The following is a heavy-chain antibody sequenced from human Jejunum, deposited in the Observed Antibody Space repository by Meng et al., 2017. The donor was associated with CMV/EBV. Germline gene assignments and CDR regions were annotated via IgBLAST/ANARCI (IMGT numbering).Heavy chain of an antibody. D-gene: IGHD3-16*01. CDR1: GFIFSDQH. CDR2: IRNRAESYTI. V-gene: IGHV3-72*01. Sequence: GFIFSDQHMDWVRQAPGKGLEWVGRIRNRAESYTIDYAASVRGRFIISRDDSKNSLYLQMNNLETEDTAVYYCARDLSRGISYETGSWGQGTLVTSPQ. CDR3: ARDLSRGISYETGS. J-gene: IGHJ5*02.